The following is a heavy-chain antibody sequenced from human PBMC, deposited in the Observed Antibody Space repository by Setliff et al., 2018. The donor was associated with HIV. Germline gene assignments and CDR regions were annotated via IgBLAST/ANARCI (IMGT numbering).Heavy chain of an antibody. CDR2: ITSGGGTI. V-gene: IGHV3-48*03. J-gene: IGHJ4*02. D-gene: IGHD1-1*01. CDR3: ARFLCEQLWPLDIDF. CDR1: GFTFSTYD. Sequence: GGSLRLSCAASGFTFSTYDMNWVRQAPGKGLEWISYITSGGGTIYYADSVKGRFTISRDNAKKSLYLQMNSLRAEDTAVYYCARFLCEQLWPLDIDFWGQGVLVTVSS.